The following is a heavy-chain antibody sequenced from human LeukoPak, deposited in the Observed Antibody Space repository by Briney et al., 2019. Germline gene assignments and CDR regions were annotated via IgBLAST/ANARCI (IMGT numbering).Heavy chain of an antibody. CDR2: FDPEDGET. Sequence: GASVKVSCKASGYTFTSYGISWVRQAPGKGLEWMGGFDPEDGETIYAQKFQGRVTMTEDTSTDTAYMELSSLRSEDTAVYYCATGGWGGYNNPHWGQGTLVTVSS. CDR3: ATGGWGGYNNPH. D-gene: IGHD5-24*01. J-gene: IGHJ4*02. CDR1: GYTFTSYG. V-gene: IGHV1-24*01.